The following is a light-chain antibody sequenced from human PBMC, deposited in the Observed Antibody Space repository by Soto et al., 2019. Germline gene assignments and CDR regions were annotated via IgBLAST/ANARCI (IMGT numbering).Light chain of an antibody. J-gene: IGKJ5*01. CDR2: GAS. CDR1: QSISSSY. CDR3: QQYNNWPPIT. Sequence: EIFMTQSAATLSVSPGERATLSCRASQSISSSYLAWYQQKPGQAPRLLIYGASTRATGIPARFSGSGSGAEFTLTISSLQSEDFAVYYCQQYNNWPPITFGQGTRLEI. V-gene: IGKV3-15*01.